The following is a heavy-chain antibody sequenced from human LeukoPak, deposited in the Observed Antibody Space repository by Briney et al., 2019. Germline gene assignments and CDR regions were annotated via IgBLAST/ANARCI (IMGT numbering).Heavy chain of an antibody. CDR2: ISSSGSST. D-gene: IGHD5/OR15-5a*01. CDR1: GFTFSNYA. Sequence: AGSMRLSCVASGFTFSNYAMSWVRQAPGKGLEWVSGISSSGSSTFFADHVKGRFTIARDNAKSSLYLQMNTLQAEDTAVYYCARRATGSSSLFYYYMDVWGQGTLVTVSS. J-gene: IGHJ4*02. CDR3: ARRATGSSSLFYYYMDV. V-gene: IGHV3-23*01.